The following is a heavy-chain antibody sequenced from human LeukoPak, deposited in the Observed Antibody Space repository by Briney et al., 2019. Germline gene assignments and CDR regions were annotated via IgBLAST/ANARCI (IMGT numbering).Heavy chain of an antibody. CDR2: ISCSGGST. CDR1: GFTFDDYA. V-gene: IGHV3-23*01. J-gene: IGHJ5*02. Sequence: GGSLRLSCAASGFTFDDYAMHWVRQAPGKGLEWVSGISCSGGSTYYADSVKGRFTISRDNSKNTLYLQMNSLRAEDTAVYYCAKVQHIVVVTPRFDPWGQGTLVTVSS. D-gene: IGHD2-21*02. CDR3: AKVQHIVVVTPRFDP.